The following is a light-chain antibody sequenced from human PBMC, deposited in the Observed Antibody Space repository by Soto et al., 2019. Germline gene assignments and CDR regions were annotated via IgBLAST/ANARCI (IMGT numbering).Light chain of an antibody. CDR2: SNN. Sequence: QSVLTQPPSVSGTPGQRVTISCSGSSSNIGSKSVSWYQHLPQRAPKLLIYSNNQRPSGVPDRFSGSKSGTSASLAISGLQSDDETQYYCAAWDDSLNVLVFGGGTKLTVL. CDR3: AAWDDSLNVLV. J-gene: IGLJ2*01. V-gene: IGLV1-44*01. CDR1: SSNIGSKS.